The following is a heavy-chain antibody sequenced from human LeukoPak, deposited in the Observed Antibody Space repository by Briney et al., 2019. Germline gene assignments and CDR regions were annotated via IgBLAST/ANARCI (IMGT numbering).Heavy chain of an antibody. D-gene: IGHD6-13*01. CDR3: AREEQLVYYGMDV. V-gene: IGHV3-53*01. Sequence: GGSLRLSCAASGFTFSNYWIHWVRQAPGKGLVWVSVIYSGGSTYYADSVKGRFTISRDNSKNTLYLQMNSLRAEDTAVYYCAREEQLVYYGMDVWGQGTTVTVSS. J-gene: IGHJ6*02. CDR2: IYSGGST. CDR1: GFTFSNYW.